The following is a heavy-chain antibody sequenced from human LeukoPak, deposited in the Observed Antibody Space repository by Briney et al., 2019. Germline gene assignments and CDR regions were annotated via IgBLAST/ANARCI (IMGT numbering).Heavy chain of an antibody. Sequence: GASVKVSCKASGYTFTSYYMHWVRQAPGQGLEWMGIINPSGGSTSYAQKFQGRVTMTRDTSTSTVYMELSSLRSEDTAVYYCASDLYYYDSSGYYRDWGQGTLVTVSS. D-gene: IGHD3-22*01. CDR3: ASDLYYYDSSGYYRD. CDR2: INPSGGST. V-gene: IGHV1-46*01. J-gene: IGHJ4*02. CDR1: GYTFTSYY.